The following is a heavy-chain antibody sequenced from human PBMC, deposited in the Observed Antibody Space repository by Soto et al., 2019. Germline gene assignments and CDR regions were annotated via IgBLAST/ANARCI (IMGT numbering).Heavy chain of an antibody. CDR3: EAASSSWNDRY. J-gene: IGHJ4*02. CDR1: GGTFSSYT. Sequence: QVQLVQSGAEVKKPGSSVKVSCKASGGTFSSYTISWVRQAPGQGLEWMGRIIPIRGIANYAQKFQCRVTITADKSTSTAYMELSSLRSEDTVVYYCEAASSSWNDRYWCQVTMVTVSS. V-gene: IGHV1-69*02. CDR2: IIPIRGIA. D-gene: IGHD1-1*01.